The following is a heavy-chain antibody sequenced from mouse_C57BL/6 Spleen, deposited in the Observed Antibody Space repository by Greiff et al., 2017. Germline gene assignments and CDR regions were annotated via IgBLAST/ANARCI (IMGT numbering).Heavy chain of an antibody. CDR1: GYAFSSSW. J-gene: IGHJ2*01. CDR3: AKDLLGNYFDY. CDR2: IYPGDGDT. Sequence: VQLQQSGPELVKPGASVKISCKASGYAFSSSWMNWVKQRPGKGLEWIGRIYPGDGDTNYNGKFKGKATRTADKSSSTAYLQLSSLTSEDSAVYFCAKDLLGNYFDYWGQGTTLTVSS. V-gene: IGHV1-82*01. D-gene: IGHD4-1*01.